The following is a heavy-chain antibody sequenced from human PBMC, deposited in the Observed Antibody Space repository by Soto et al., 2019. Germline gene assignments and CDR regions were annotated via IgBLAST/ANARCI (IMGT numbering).Heavy chain of an antibody. D-gene: IGHD2-2*01. V-gene: IGHV4-34*01. CDR2: INHSGST. CDR3: ARGIAVVPAETGNLYYFDY. J-gene: IGHJ4*02. CDR1: GGSFSGYY. Sequence: TLSLTCAVYGGSFSGYYWSWIRQPPGKGLEWIGEINHSGSTNYNPSLKSRVTISVDTSKNQFSLKLSSVSAADTAVYYCARGIAVVPAETGNLYYFDYWGQGTLVTVSS.